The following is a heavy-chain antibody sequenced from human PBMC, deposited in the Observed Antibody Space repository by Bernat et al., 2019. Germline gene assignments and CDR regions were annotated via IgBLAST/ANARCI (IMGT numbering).Heavy chain of an antibody. Sequence: QVQLVQSGAEVKKPGASVKVSCKASGYTFTSYAMHWVRQAPGQRLEWMGGIIPIFGTANYAQKFQGRVTITADESTSTAYMELSSLRSEDTAVYYCARDLVQGGINFDYWGQGTLVTVSS. D-gene: IGHD1-26*01. J-gene: IGHJ4*02. CDR2: IIPIFGTA. CDR3: ARDLVQGGINFDY. V-gene: IGHV1-69*13. CDR1: GYTFTSYA.